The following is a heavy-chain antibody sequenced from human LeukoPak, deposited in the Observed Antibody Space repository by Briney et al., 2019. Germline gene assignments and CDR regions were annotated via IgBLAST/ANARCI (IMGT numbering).Heavy chain of an antibody. CDR1: SGSFSGYY. V-gene: IGHV4-34*01. CDR2: INHSGST. D-gene: IGHD4-17*01. Sequence: SETLSLTCVVYSGSFSGYYWSWIRQPPGKGLEWIGEINHSGSTNYNPSLKSRVTISVDTSKNQFSLKLSFVTAADTAVYYCARGRGRWVTTGWFDPWGQGTLVTVSS. CDR3: ARGRGRWVTTGWFDP. J-gene: IGHJ5*02.